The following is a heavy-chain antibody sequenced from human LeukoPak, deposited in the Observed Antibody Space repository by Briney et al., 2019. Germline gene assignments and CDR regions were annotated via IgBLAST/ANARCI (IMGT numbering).Heavy chain of an antibody. Sequence: SETLSLTCTVSGGSISYFYWSWLRQPPGKGLEWIGYIYYGGTTNSNPSLKSRVTISVDTSQRHFSLKLTSVTAADTAVYYCARVRIAAFDYWGQGTLVTVSS. CDR3: ARVRIAAFDY. V-gene: IGHV4-59*01. CDR1: GGSISYFY. J-gene: IGHJ4*02. D-gene: IGHD6-6*01. CDR2: IYYGGTT.